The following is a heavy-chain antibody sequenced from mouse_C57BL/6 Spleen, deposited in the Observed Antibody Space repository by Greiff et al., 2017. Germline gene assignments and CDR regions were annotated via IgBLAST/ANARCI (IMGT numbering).Heavy chain of an antibody. CDR1: GYAFTNYL. CDR2: MNPGSGGT. D-gene: IGHD2-4*01. Sequence: QVQLQQSGAELVRPGTSVKVSCKASGYAFTNYLIEWVKQRPGQGLEWIGVMNPGSGGTNYNEKFKGKATLTADKSSSTAYMQLSSLTSDDSAVYFCARFTIYYDYDGWYFDVWGTGTTVTVSS. J-gene: IGHJ1*03. V-gene: IGHV1-54*01. CDR3: ARFTIYYDYDGWYFDV.